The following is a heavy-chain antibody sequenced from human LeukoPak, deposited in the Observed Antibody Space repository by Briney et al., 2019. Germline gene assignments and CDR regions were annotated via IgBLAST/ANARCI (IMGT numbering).Heavy chain of an antibody. Sequence: GGSLRLSCAASGFTFSTYAMHWVRQAPGKGLEYVSAISTDGDSTYYADSVKGRFTISRDNSKNTLFLQMGSLRADDMAVYYCARWGSTSCYDYWGQGTLVTVSS. CDR2: ISTDGDST. V-gene: IGHV3-64*02. J-gene: IGHJ4*02. D-gene: IGHD2-2*01. CDR1: GFTFSTYA. CDR3: ARWGSTSCYDY.